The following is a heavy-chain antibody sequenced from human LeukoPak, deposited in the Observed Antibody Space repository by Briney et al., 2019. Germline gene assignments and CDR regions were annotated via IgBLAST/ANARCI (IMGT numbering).Heavy chain of an antibody. J-gene: IGHJ3*02. CDR2: INPNSGGT. CDR3: ARPLVLRYFDWSVSPDAFDI. Sequence: ASVKVSCKASGYTFTGYYIHWVRQAPGQGLEWMGWINPNSGGTNYAQKFQGRVTMTRDTSISTAYMELSRLRSDDTAVYYCARPLVLRYFDWSVSPDAFDIWGQGTMVTVSS. CDR1: GYTFTGYY. V-gene: IGHV1-2*02. D-gene: IGHD3-9*01.